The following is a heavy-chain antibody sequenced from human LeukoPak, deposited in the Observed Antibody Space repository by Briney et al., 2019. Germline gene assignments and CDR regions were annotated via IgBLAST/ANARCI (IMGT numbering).Heavy chain of an antibody. CDR2: ISDSDGST. CDR1: GFTVSSYA. CDR3: ARGSTYYDSSGQVPFDY. J-gene: IGHJ4*02. D-gene: IGHD3-22*01. Sequence: GGSLRLSCAASGFTVSSYAMSWVRQAPGKGLEWVSAISDSDGSTYYVDSVKGRFTISRDNSKNTLYLQMNSLRAEDTAVYYCARGSTYYDSSGQVPFDYWGQGTLVTVSS. V-gene: IGHV3-23*01.